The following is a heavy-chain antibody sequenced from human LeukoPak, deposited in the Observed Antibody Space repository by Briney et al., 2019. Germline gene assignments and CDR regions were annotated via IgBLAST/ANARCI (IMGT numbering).Heavy chain of an antibody. CDR3: ARHGGVRCSGGSCYPSDAFDI. CDR2: IYTSGST. V-gene: IGHV4-4*09. J-gene: IGHJ3*02. Sequence: PSETLSLTCTVSGGPISSYYWSWIRQPPGKGLEWIGYIYTSGSTNYNPSLKSRVTISVDTSKNQFSLKLSSVTAADTAVYYCARHGGVRCSGGSCYPSDAFDIWGQGTMVTVSS. D-gene: IGHD2-15*01. CDR1: GGPISSYY.